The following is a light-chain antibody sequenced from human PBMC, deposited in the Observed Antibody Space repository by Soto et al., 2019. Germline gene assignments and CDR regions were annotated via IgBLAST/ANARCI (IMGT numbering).Light chain of an antibody. J-gene: IGKJ2*01. Sequence: EIVLTQSPGTLSLSPGERATLSCRASQSVSSSYLAWYQQKPGQAPRLLIYGASSRASGIPDRFSGSGSGTDSTVTISRLELDDFTVYYCQKYSSSPPYTFGQVTKLEIK. CDR2: GAS. CDR3: QKYSSSPPYT. V-gene: IGKV3-20*01. CDR1: QSVSSSY.